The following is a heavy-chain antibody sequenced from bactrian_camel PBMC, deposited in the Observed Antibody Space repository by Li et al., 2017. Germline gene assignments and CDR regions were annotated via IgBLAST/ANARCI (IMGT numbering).Heavy chain of an antibody. V-gene: IGHV3S55*01. Sequence: HVQLVESGGGSVQAGGSLTLSCTASGLTFDDTDMGWYRQAPGNECELVSSINSDGTTYTADSVKGRFTASQDNARNTLSLQMNSLKPEDTAMYYCAAGYPASTIMSVIQTLGVIRSSDFDFWGQGTQVTVS. CDR3: AAGYPASTIMSVIQTLGVIRSSDFDF. D-gene: IGHD3*01. CDR1: GLTFDDTD. J-gene: IGHJ4*01. CDR2: INSDGTT.